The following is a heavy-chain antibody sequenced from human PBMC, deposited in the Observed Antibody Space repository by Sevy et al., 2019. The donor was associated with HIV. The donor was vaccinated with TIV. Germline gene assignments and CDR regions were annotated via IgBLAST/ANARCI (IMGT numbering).Heavy chain of an antibody. Sequence: GGSLRLSCAASGFTFSDYYMSWIRQAPGKGLEWVSYISSSGSTIYYADSVKGRFTISRDNAKNSLYLQMNSLRAEDTAVYYCARERDPGQPVSHAFDIWGQGTMVTVSS. J-gene: IGHJ3*02. CDR2: ISSSGSTI. V-gene: IGHV3-11*01. CDR1: GFTFSDYY. CDR3: ARERDPGQPVSHAFDI. D-gene: IGHD1-1*01.